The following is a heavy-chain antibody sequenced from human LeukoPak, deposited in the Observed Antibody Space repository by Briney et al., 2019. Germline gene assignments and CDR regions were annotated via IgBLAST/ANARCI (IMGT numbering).Heavy chain of an antibody. V-gene: IGHV3-23*01. CDR2: ISGSGGST. CDR1: GFTLSSYA. D-gene: IGHD2-15*01. CDR3: AKPIVSVNYYYMDV. Sequence: PGGSLRLSCAASGFTLSSYAMSWVRQAPGKGLEWVSAISGSGGSTYYADSVKGRFTISRDNSKNTLYLQMNSLRAEDTAVYYCAKPIVSVNYYYMDVWGKGTTVTVSS. J-gene: IGHJ6*03.